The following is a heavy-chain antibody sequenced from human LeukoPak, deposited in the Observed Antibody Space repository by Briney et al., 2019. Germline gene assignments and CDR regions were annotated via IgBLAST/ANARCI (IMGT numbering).Heavy chain of an antibody. V-gene: IGHV1-8*03. Sequence: ASVKVSCKASGYALSSYDINWVRQAPGQGLEWMGWMNPNSGNTGYAQKFQGRLTISRDTSINTAYMELSSLRSEDTAMYYCARVIVVIPGAKVWFDPWGQGTLVTVSS. J-gene: IGHJ5*02. CDR1: GYALSSYD. CDR2: MNPNSGNT. D-gene: IGHD2-2*01. CDR3: ARVIVVIPGAKVWFDP.